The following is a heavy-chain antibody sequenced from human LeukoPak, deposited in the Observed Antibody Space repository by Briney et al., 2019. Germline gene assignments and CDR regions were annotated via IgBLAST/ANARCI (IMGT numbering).Heavy chain of an antibody. V-gene: IGHV3-21*01. J-gene: IGHJ3*02. Sequence: GGSLRLSCAASGFTFSSYSMNWVRQAPGKGLEWVSSIISSSYIYYAYSVKGRFTISRDNAKNSLYLQMNSLRAEDTAVYYCARDLGVSSSWYDAFDIWGQGTMVTVSS. CDR1: GFTFSSYS. CDR3: ARDLGVSSSWYDAFDI. CDR2: IISSSYI. D-gene: IGHD6-13*01.